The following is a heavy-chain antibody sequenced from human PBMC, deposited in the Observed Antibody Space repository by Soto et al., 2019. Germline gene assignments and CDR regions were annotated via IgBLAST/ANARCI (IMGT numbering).Heavy chain of an antibody. J-gene: IGHJ4*02. CDR3: ASRDSNYYDSSGLLH. D-gene: IGHD3-22*01. CDR2: INHSGST. Sequence: QVQLQQWGAGLLKPSETLSLTCAVYGGSFSGYYWSWIRQPPGKGLEWIGEINHSGSTNYNPSLTSRVTISVDTSKNQFSLKLSSVTAADTAVYYCASRDSNYYDSSGLLHWGQGTLVTVSS. CDR1: GGSFSGYY. V-gene: IGHV4-34*01.